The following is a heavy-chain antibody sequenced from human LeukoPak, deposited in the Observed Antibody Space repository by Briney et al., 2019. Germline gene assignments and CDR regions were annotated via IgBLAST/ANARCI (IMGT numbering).Heavy chain of an antibody. CDR1: GFTFSSYE. J-gene: IGHJ6*02. CDR2: ISSSGSTI. D-gene: IGHD6-6*01. V-gene: IGHV3-48*03. CDR3: ARGVYSSSILPAYYYYYGMDV. Sequence: PGGSLRLSCAASGFTFSSYEMNWVRQAPGKGLEWFSYISSSGSTIYYADSVKGRFTISRDNAKNSLYLQMNSLRAEDTAVYYCARGVYSSSILPAYYYYYGMDVWGQGTTVTVSS.